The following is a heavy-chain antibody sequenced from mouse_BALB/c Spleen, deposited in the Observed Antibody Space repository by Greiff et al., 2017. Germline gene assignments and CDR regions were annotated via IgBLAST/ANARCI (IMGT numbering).Heavy chain of an antibody. D-gene: IGHD1-1*02. CDR1: GYTFTSYW. CDR2: IYPGDGDT. CDR3: ARGGWAPYAMDY. J-gene: IGHJ4*01. V-gene: IGHV1-87*01. Sequence: VKLVESGAELARPGASVKLSCKASGYTFTSYWMQWVKQRPGQGLEWIGAIYPGDGDTRYTQKFKGKATLTADKSSSTAYMQLSSLASEDSAVYYCARGGWAPYAMDYWGQGTSVTVSS.